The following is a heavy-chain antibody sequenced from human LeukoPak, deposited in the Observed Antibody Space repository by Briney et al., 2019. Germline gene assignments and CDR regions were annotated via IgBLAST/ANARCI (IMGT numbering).Heavy chain of an antibody. Sequence: ASVKVSCKASGYTFTGYYMHWVRQAPGQGLEWMGWINPNSGGTNYAQKFQGRVTMTRDTSISTAYMELSRLRSDDTAVYYCARDSQTVVPAAMNYWGQGTLVTVSS. J-gene: IGHJ4*02. V-gene: IGHV1-2*02. CDR1: GYTFTGYY. D-gene: IGHD2-2*01. CDR3: ARDSQTVVPAAMNY. CDR2: INPNSGGT.